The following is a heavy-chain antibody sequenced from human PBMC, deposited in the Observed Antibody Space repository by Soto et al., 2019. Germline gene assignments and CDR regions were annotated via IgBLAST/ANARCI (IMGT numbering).Heavy chain of an antibody. Sequence: GGSLRLSCAASGFNVGTYGMSWVRQAPEKGLEWVSGISGTGGNTFYADSVKGRFTISRDSSKNTLFLQMNSLRADDTAVYYCEKDYYNWNTGPFDFWGQGTLVTVSS. CDR2: ISGTGGNT. D-gene: IGHD1-20*01. V-gene: IGHV3-23*01. CDR1: GFNVGTYG. J-gene: IGHJ4*02. CDR3: EKDYYNWNTGPFDF.